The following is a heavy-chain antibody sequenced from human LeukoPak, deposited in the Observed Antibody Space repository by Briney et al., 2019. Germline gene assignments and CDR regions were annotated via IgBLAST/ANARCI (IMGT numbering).Heavy chain of an antibody. D-gene: IGHD6-13*01. Sequence: PGRSLRLSCAASGFTFSSYGMHWVRQAPGKGLEWVAVIWYDGSNKYYADSVKGRFTISRDNSKNTLYLQMNSLRAEDTAVYYCAKVSYAAAAGEHDYWGQGTLVTVSS. CDR1: GFTFSSYG. CDR3: AKVSYAAAAGEHDY. J-gene: IGHJ4*02. V-gene: IGHV3-33*06. CDR2: IWYDGSNK.